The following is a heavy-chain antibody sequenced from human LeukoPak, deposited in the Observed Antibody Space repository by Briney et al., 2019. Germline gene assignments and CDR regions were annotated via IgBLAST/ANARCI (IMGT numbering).Heavy chain of an antibody. V-gene: IGHV4-39*07. CDR3: AAQSTYDYVWGSYQEG. Sequence: SETLSLTCNVSGGSISSTSYYWGWIRQPPGKGLEWLGNIYYTGTTYYNPSLKSRVTISVDTSKNQFSLKLSSVTAADTAVYYCAAQSTYDYVWGSYQEGWGQGTLVTVSS. CDR2: IYYTGTT. CDR1: GGSISSTSYY. D-gene: IGHD3-16*02. J-gene: IGHJ4*02.